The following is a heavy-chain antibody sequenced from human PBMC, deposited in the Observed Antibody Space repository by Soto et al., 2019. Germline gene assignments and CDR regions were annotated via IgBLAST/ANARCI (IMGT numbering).Heavy chain of an antibody. D-gene: IGHD4-17*01. V-gene: IGHV3-53*01. J-gene: IGHJ4*02. CDR1: EFNVTNGH. CDR2: IFGDGNT. CDR3: AGDWNGDKYFDY. Sequence: GGSLRLSCAASEFNVTNGHMNWVRQAPGKGLEWVSVIFGDGNTKYGDSVRGRITISRDTSKNTVYLQMDSLRAEDTAVYYCAGDWNGDKYFDYWDQGTLVTVSS.